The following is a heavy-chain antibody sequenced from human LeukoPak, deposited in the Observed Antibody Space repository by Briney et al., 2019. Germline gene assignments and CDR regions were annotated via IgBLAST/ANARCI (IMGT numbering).Heavy chain of an antibody. CDR2: ITNDGSST. CDR3: AKRVLTGVVWFDP. J-gene: IGHJ5*02. CDR1: GLTFSSHW. V-gene: IGHV3-74*01. Sequence: GGSLRLSCAASGLTFSSHWMHWVRQAPGKGLVWVSRITNDGSSTTYADSVKGRFTISRDNAKNMLYLQVNSLRAEDTAVYYCAKRVLTGVVWFDPWGQGTLVTVSS. D-gene: IGHD3-9*01.